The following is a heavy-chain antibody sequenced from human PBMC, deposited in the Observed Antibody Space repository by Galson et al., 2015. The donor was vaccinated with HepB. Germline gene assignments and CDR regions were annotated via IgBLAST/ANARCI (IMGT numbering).Heavy chain of an antibody. CDR3: ARDRDYDFLSAFYAMDV. V-gene: IGHV3-33*01. J-gene: IGHJ6*02. Sequence: SLRLSCAASGFIFNNYGMHWVRQAPGKGLEWVAVIWYDGSNKYYVDSVKGRFTTSRDNSKNTLYLQMNSLRDEDTAVYYCARDRDYDFLSAFYAMDVWGQGTTVTVSS. D-gene: IGHD3-3*01. CDR1: GFIFNNYG. CDR2: IWYDGSNK.